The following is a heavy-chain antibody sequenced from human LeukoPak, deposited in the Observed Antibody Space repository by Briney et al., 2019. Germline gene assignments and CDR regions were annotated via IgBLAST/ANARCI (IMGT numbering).Heavy chain of an antibody. J-gene: IGHJ6*02. CDR2: INPNSGGT. CDR3: ASGVLRHYYYGMDV. CDR1: GYTFTDYY. Sequence: ASVKVSCKASGYTFTDYYMHWVRQAPGQGLEWMGWINPNSGGTNYAQKFQGRVTMTRDTSISTAYMELSRLRSDDTAVYYCASGVLRHYYYGMDVWGQGTTVAVSS. V-gene: IGHV1-2*02. D-gene: IGHD4-17*01.